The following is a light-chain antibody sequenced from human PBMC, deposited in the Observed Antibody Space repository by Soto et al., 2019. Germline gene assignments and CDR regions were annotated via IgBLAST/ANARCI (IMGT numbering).Light chain of an antibody. CDR1: QSVSSSY. V-gene: IGKV3-20*01. CDR3: QQYDSSPLT. CDR2: GAS. J-gene: IGKJ4*01. Sequence: EIVLTQSPGTLSLSPGERATLSCRASQSVSSSYLAWYQQKPGQAPRLLIYGASSRATGIQDRFGGSGSGTDFTLTISRLEPEDFAVYYCQQYDSSPLTFGGGTKVEIK.